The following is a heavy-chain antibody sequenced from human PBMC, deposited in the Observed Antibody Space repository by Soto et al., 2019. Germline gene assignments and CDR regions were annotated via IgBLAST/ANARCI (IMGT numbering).Heavy chain of an antibody. CDR1: GYTFTGYY. J-gene: IGHJ6*02. CDR3: AREGFGTGSYFEYYYYGMDV. D-gene: IGHD3-10*01. CDR2: INPNSGGT. V-gene: IGHV1-2*02. Sequence: ASVKVSCKASGYTFTGYYMHWVRQAPGQGLEWMGWINPNSGGTNYAQKFQGGVTMTRDTSISTAYMELSRLRSDDTAVYYCAREGFGTGSYFEYYYYGMDVWGQGTTVTVSS.